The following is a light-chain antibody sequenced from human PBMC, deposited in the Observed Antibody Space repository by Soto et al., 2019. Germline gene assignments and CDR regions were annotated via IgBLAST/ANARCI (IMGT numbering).Light chain of an antibody. Sequence: DIQMTQSPSSLSASVGDRVTITWRASQSIDTYLNWYQQKPGTAPKLLIYAASSLQSGVPSRFSGRGSGTDFTLTISSLQPEDFATYYCQQSYSTPMYTFGQGTKVDIK. CDR2: AAS. CDR1: QSIDTY. J-gene: IGKJ2*01. CDR3: QQSYSTPMYT. V-gene: IGKV1-39*01.